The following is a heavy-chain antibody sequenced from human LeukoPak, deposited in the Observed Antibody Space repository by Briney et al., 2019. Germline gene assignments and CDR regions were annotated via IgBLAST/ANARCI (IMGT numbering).Heavy chain of an antibody. Sequence: SENLSLTCTVSGGSISSGSYYWSWIRQPAGKGLEWIGRIYTSGSTNYNPSLKSRVTISVDTSKNQFSLKLSSVTAADTAVYYCASHDFWSGNNDYWGQGTLVTVSS. CDR2: IYTSGST. V-gene: IGHV4-61*02. J-gene: IGHJ4*02. CDR1: GGSISSGSYY. D-gene: IGHD3-3*01. CDR3: ASHDFWSGNNDY.